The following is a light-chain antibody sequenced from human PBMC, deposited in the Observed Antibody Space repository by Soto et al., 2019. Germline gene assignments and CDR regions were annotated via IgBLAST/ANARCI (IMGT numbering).Light chain of an antibody. CDR1: KLGDKY. CDR2: QDT. V-gene: IGLV3-1*01. Sequence: SYELTQPPSVSVSPGQTASITCSGDKLGDKYACWYQQKPGQSPLLVIYQDTTRPSGIPERFSGSNSGNTATLTISGTQAMDEADYYCQAWDSSTVVFGGGTKVTVL. CDR3: QAWDSSTVV. J-gene: IGLJ2*01.